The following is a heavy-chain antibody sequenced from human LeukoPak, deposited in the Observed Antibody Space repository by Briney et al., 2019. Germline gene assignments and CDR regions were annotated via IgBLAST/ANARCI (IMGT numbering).Heavy chain of an antibody. J-gene: IGHJ4*02. CDR1: GLTFSDAW. D-gene: IGHD3-10*01. CDR2: ISSIGDST. Sequence: GGSLRLSCAVSGLTFSDAWMIWVRQAPGKGLEYVSSISSIGDSTYYADSVKGRFTISRDNSKNTLFLQMSSLRAEDTAVYYCVNGGNSYGSGSYDYFDYWGQGTLVTVSS. CDR3: VNGGNSYGSGSYDYFDY. V-gene: IGHV3-64D*06.